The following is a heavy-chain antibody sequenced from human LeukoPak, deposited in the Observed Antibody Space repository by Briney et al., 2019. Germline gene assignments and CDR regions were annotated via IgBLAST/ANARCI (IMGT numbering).Heavy chain of an antibody. CDR3: TRYGGLGTQRGSDY. V-gene: IGHV3-49*04. Sequence: GGSLRLSCTASGFTFGDYAVSWVRQAPGKGREWVGFIRSKASGEATEYAASVKGKFTFSRDDSIRIPYLQMNSLTAEDSAVYYCTRYGGLGTQRGSDYWGQGTLVTVSS. J-gene: IGHJ4*02. CDR2: IRSKASGEAT. D-gene: IGHD7-27*01. CDR1: GFTFGDYA.